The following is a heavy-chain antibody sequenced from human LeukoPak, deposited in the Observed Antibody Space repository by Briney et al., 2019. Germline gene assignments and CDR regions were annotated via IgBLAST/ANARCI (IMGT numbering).Heavy chain of an antibody. CDR2: INHSAST. CDR1: GGSFSGDY. V-gene: IGHV4-34*01. J-gene: IGHJ4*02. D-gene: IGHD1-14*01. Sequence: SETLSLTCAVYGGSFSGDYWSWIRQPPGKGLEWIGEINHSASTNYNPSLKSRVTISVDTSKNQFSLKLSSVTAADTAVYYCARQGRIQRFDYWGQGTLVTVSS. CDR3: ARQGRIQRFDY.